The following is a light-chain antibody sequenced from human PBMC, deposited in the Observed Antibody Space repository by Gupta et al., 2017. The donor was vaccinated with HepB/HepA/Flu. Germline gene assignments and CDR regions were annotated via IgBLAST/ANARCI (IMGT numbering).Light chain of an antibody. CDR1: SSDVGSYNL. Sequence: QSALTQPASVSGSPGQSITISCTGTSSDVGSYNLVSWYQQHPGKAPKLMIYEVSKRPSGVSNRCAGSKSGNTAYLTISGLQAEDEADYYCCSYAGSRTVVFGGGTKLTVL. V-gene: IGLV2-23*02. CDR2: EVS. CDR3: CSYAGSRTVV. J-gene: IGLJ2*01.